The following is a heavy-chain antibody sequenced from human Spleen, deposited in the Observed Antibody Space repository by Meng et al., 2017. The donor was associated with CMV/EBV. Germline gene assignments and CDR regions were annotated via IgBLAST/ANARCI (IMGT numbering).Heavy chain of an antibody. Sequence: EVQLVEFGXGWVQPGXSLRLSCAASGFTVSSNYMSWVRQAPGKGLEWVSVIYSGGSTYYADSVKGRFTISRDNSKNTLYLQMNSLRAEDTAVYYCARTYGDYVWWFDPWGQGTLVTVSS. J-gene: IGHJ5*02. CDR3: ARTYGDYVWWFDP. D-gene: IGHD4-17*01. V-gene: IGHV3-66*01. CDR2: IYSGGST. CDR1: GFTVSSNY.